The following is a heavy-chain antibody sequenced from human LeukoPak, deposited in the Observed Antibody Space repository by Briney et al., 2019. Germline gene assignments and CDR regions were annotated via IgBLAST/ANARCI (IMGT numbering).Heavy chain of an antibody. Sequence: ASVKVSCKASGYTFTGYYMRWVRQAPGQGLEWMGWINPNSGGTNYAQKFQGRVTMTRDTSISTAYMELSRLRSDDTAVYCCARWVGSKYYFDYWGQGTMVTVSS. J-gene: IGHJ4*02. CDR2: INPNSGGT. CDR1: GYTFTGYY. V-gene: IGHV1-2*02. D-gene: IGHD4-11*01. CDR3: ARWVGSKYYFDY.